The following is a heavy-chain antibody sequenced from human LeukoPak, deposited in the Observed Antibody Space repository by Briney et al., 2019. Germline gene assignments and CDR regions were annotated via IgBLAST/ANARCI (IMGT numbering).Heavy chain of an antibody. J-gene: IGHJ4*02. CDR1: GGSISSYY. CDR2: IYTSGST. V-gene: IGHV4-4*07. CDR3: ARAPTTVTTNFDY. Sequence: PSETLSLTCTVSGGSISSYYWSWIRQPAGKGLEWIGRIYTSGSTNYSPSLKSRVTISVDKSKNQFSLKLSSVTAADTAVYYCARAPTTVTTNFDYWGQGTLVTVSS. D-gene: IGHD4-17*01.